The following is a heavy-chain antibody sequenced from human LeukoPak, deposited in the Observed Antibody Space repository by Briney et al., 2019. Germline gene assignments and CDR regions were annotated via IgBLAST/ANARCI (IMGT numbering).Heavy chain of an antibody. D-gene: IGHD6-19*01. CDR2: INHSGST. Sequence: PSETLSLTCTVSGGSISSYYWSWIRQPPGKGLEWIGEINHSGSTNYNPSLKSRVTISVDTSKNQFSLKLSSVTAADTAVYYCARGEYSSGWYRTGYFDYWGQGTLVTVSS. CDR3: ARGEYSSGWYRTGYFDY. V-gene: IGHV4-34*01. J-gene: IGHJ4*02. CDR1: GGSISSYY.